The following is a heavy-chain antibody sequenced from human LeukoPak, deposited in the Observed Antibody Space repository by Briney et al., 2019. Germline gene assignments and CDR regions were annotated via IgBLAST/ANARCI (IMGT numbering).Heavy chain of an antibody. CDR2: ISGSGGST. V-gene: IGHV3-23*01. J-gene: IGHJ4*02. Sequence: QSGGSLRLSCAASGFTFSTYSMNWVRQAPGKGLEWVSAISGSGGSTYYADSVKGRFTISRDNSKNTLYLQMNSLRAEDTAVYYCAKGGGPVDYEVRGVYFDYWGQGTLVTVSS. D-gene: IGHD2-15*01. CDR1: GFTFSTYS. CDR3: AKGGGPVDYEVRGVYFDY.